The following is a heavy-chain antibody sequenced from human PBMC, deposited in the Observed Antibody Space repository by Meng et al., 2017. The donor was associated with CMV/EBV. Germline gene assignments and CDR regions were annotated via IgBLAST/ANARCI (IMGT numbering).Heavy chain of an antibody. V-gene: IGHV4-34*01. J-gene: IGHJ4*02. CDR1: GGSFSGYY. Sequence: VQLQQWGAGLLKPSETLSLTCAVYGGSFSGYYWSWIRQPPGKGLEWIGEINHSGSTNYNPSLKSRVTISVDTSKNQFSLKLSSVTAADTAVYYCARGGPNDSSGYYPYYFDYWGQGTLVTVSS. D-gene: IGHD3-22*01. CDR3: ARGGPNDSSGYYPYYFDY. CDR2: INHSGST.